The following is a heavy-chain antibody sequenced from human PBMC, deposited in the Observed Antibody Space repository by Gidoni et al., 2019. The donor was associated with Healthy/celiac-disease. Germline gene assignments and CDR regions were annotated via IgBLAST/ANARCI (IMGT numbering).Heavy chain of an antibody. CDR1: GGSISSYY. V-gene: IGHV4-4*07. J-gene: IGHJ6*02. CDR3: ARERWELQLRDNGMDV. D-gene: IGHD1-26*01. Sequence: QVQLQESGPGLVKPSETLSLTCTVSGGSISSYYWSWIRQPAGKGLEWIGRIYTSGSTNYNPSLQSRVTMSVDTSKNQFSLKLSSVTAADTAVYYCARERWELQLRDNGMDVWGQGTTVTVTS. CDR2: IYTSGST.